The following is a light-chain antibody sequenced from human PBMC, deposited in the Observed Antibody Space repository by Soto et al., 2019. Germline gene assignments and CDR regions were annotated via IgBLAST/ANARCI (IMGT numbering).Light chain of an antibody. Sequence: EIVMTQSPATLSVSPGERATLSCRASQTVSSNFAWYQQKPGQAPRLLIFGASARATGIPARFSGSGSGTEFTLTISSLQSEDFAVYYCQQYNNWPWTFGQGTKVEI. CDR2: GAS. CDR1: QTVSSN. V-gene: IGKV3-15*01. CDR3: QQYNNWPWT. J-gene: IGKJ1*01.